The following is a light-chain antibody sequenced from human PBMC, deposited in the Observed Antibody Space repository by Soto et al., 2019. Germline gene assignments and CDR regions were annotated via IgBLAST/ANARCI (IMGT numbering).Light chain of an antibody. CDR3: AVWDDSLNVV. CDR1: SSNIGSNY. Sequence: QSVLTQPPSASGTPGQRVTISCSGSSSNIGSNYVYWYQQLPGTAPKLLIYRNNQRPSGVPDRFSGSKSGTSASLAISGLRSEDEADYYCAVWDDSLNVVFGGGTKVTVL. CDR2: RNN. J-gene: IGLJ2*01. V-gene: IGLV1-47*01.